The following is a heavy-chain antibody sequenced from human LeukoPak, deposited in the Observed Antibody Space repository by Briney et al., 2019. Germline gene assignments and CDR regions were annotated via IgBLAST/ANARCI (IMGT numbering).Heavy chain of an antibody. Sequence: GGSLRLSCAASGLTFSNAWMSWVRQAPGKGLEWICRIKSKTDGGTADYAAAVKGRFTISRDDSKNTLYLQMNSLKTEDTAVYFCTHYRPGFAFDYWGQGTLVTVSS. V-gene: IGHV3-15*01. J-gene: IGHJ4*02. CDR1: GLTFSNAW. CDR2: IKSKTDGGTA. CDR3: THYRPGFAFDY. D-gene: IGHD3-9*01.